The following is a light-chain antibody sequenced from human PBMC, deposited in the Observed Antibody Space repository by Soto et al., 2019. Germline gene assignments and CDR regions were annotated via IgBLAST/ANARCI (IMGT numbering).Light chain of an antibody. V-gene: IGKV1-5*01. CDR1: QSIDNW. CDR2: HAS. CDR3: ELQYSYVCS. J-gene: IGKJ2*04. Sequence: EDRVTIRFRAIQSIDNWLAWYQQKPGKAPKLLIYHASSLQSGVPSRFSGSGSGTQFTLTISSLQPNEMGTYDFELQYSYVCSFALGTKVDMK.